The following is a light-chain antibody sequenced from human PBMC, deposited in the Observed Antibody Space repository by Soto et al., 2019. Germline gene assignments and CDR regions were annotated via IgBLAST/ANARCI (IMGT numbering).Light chain of an antibody. V-gene: IGKV4-1*01. CDR3: QQYYSTLTWT. CDR1: QSVLYSSNNKNY. J-gene: IGKJ1*01. Sequence: DIVMTQSPDSLAVSLGERATINCKSSQSVLYSSNNKNYLSWYQQKPGQPPKLLISWASTRESGVPDRFTGSASGTDFTLTISSLQAEDVAVYYCQQYYSTLTWTFGQGTKVEIK. CDR2: WAS.